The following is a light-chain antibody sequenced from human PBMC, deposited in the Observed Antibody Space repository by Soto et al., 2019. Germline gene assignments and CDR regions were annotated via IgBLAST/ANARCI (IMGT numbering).Light chain of an antibody. V-gene: IGLV2-14*01. Sequence: QSVLTQPASVSGSPGQSITISCTGTSSDVGGYSYVSWYQHHPGKAPKLLIYEVSNRPSGISNRFSGSKSGNTASLTISGLQAEDEADYYCSPYTSSTTLNYVFGTGTKVTVL. CDR2: EVS. J-gene: IGLJ1*01. CDR3: SPYTSSTTLNYV. CDR1: SSDVGGYSY.